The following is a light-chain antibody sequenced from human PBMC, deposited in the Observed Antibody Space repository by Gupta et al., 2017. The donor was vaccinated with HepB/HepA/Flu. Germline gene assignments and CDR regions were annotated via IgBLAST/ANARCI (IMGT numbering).Light chain of an antibody. CDR2: DAS. V-gene: IGKV1-33*01. Sequence: DIQMPQSPSSLSASVGDRVTITCQASQDISNYLNWYQQKPGKAPKLLLYDASNFETGVLSRFIGSGSGTDFTFTISSMQPEDIATYYCQQYDNLPLTFGGGTKVEIK. CDR1: QDISNY. CDR3: QQYDNLPLT. J-gene: IGKJ4*01.